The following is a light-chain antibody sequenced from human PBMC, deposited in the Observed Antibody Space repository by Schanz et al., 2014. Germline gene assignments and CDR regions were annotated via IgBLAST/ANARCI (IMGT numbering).Light chain of an antibody. CDR2: EVS. V-gene: IGKV1-5*01. CDR3: QQYKSFPWT. J-gene: IGKJ1*01. Sequence: DIQMTQSPSTLSASVGDRVTITCRASQSVSSWLAWYQQKPGTALKVLMYEVSSLESGVPSRFSGSGSGTEFTLTISSLQPDDFATYFCQQYKSFPWTFGHGTKVEIK. CDR1: QSVSSW.